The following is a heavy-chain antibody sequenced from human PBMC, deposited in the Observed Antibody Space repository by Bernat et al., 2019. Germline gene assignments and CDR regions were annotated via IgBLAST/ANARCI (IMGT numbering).Heavy chain of an antibody. D-gene: IGHD3-10*02. CDR3: ARGKVDYVGFLNGMDV. CDR2: ISYDGSNK. J-gene: IGHJ6*02. V-gene: IGHV3-30-3*01. CDR1: GFTFSSYA. Sequence: QVQLVESGGGVVQPGRSLRLSCAASGFTFSSYAMHWVRQAPGKGLGWVAVISYDGSNKYYADSVKGRFTIARDNSKNTLYLQMNSLRAEDTAVYYCARGKVDYVGFLNGMDVWGQGTTVTVSS.